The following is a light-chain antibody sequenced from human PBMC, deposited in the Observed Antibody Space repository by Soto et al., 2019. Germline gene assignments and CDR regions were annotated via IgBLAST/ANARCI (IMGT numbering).Light chain of an antibody. J-gene: IGLJ1*01. CDR1: SSTIGNNY. CDR3: CSYTTSNTRQIV. Sequence: QSVLTQPPSVSAAPGQMVTISCSGSSSTIGNNYVSWYQQLPGTAPKLLIYEDDNRPSGVSNRFSGSKSGTTASLAITGLQAEDEADYYCCSYTTSNTRQIVFGTGTKVTVL. CDR2: EDD. V-gene: IGLV1-51*02.